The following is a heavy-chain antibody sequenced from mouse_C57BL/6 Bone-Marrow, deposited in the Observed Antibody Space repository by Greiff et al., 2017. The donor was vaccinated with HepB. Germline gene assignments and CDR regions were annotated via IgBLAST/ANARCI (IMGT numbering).Heavy chain of an antibody. CDR3: AREKRWYFDV. Sequence: EVQLQQSGPELVKPGASVKISCKASGYTFTDYYMNWVKQSHGKSLEWIGDINPNNGGTSYNQKFKGKATLTVDKSSSTAYMELRSLTSEDSAVYYCAREKRWYFDVWGTGTTVTVSS. CDR2: INPNNGGT. CDR1: GYTFTDYY. J-gene: IGHJ1*03. V-gene: IGHV1-26*01.